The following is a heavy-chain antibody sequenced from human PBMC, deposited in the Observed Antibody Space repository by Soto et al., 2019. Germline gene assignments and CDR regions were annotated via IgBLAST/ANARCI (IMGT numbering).Heavy chain of an antibody. CDR3: ARDKGYGFGWSSSSGMDV. V-gene: IGHV1-18*01. J-gene: IGHJ6*02. Sequence: VASVKVSCKXSGYTFSNFGLSWVRQAPGQGLEWMGWISGYNGNTNPAERFQGRVTMTTDTSTSTAYMEVRRLTSDDTAVYYCARDKGYGFGWSSSSGMDVWGQGTTVTVSS. D-gene: IGHD5-18*01. CDR2: ISGYNGNT. CDR1: GYTFSNFG.